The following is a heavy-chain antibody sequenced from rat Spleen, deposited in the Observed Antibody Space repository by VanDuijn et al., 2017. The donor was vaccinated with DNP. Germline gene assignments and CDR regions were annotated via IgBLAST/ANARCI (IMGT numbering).Heavy chain of an antibody. CDR1: GFTFSNYD. Sequence: EVQLVESGGGLVQPGRSLKLSCAASGFTFSNYDMAWVRQAPTKGLEWVASISPSGGSAYYRDSVKGRFTISRDNAKSTLYLQMDSLRSEDTATYYCSTQMVVITSYYAFDAWGQGTSVTVSS. J-gene: IGHJ4*01. CDR2: ISPSGGSA. V-gene: IGHV5-19*01. D-gene: IGHD1-12*02. CDR3: STQMVVITSYYAFDA.